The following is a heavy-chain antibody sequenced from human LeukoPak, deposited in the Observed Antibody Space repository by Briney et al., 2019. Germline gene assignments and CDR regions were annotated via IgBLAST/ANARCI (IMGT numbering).Heavy chain of an antibody. V-gene: IGHV4-59*08. Sequence: SETLSLTCTVSGGSISSYYWSWIRQPPGKGLEWIGYIYYSGSTNYNPSLKSRVTMSVDTSKNQFSLKLSSVTAADTAVYYCARRDFWSGHFDYWGQGTLVTVSS. CDR2: IYYSGST. J-gene: IGHJ4*02. CDR3: ARRDFWSGHFDY. D-gene: IGHD3-3*01. CDR1: GGSISSYY.